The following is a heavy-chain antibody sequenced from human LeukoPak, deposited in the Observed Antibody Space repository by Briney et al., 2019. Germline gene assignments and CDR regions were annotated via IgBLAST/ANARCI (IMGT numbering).Heavy chain of an antibody. CDR3: AKRGACSSTSCYIYGMDV. CDR2: IWYDGSNK. J-gene: IGHJ6*02. Sequence: GGSLRLSCAASGFTFSSYGMHWVRQAPGKGLEWVAVIWYDGSNKYYADSVKGRFTISRDNSKNTLYLQMNSLRAEDTAVYYCAKRGACSSTSCYIYGMDVWGQGTTVTVSS. D-gene: IGHD2-2*02. V-gene: IGHV3-30*02. CDR1: GFTFSSYG.